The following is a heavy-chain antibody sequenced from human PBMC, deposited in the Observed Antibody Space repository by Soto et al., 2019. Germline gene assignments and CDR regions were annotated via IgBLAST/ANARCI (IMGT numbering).Heavy chain of an antibody. CDR2: ISYDGSNK. V-gene: IGHV3-30*18. CDR3: AKDPLGGGYYYGMDV. D-gene: IGHD3-10*01. Sequence: PGGALRLSCSDSGFTFSSYGMHWVRQAPGKGLEWVAVISYDGSNKYYADSVKGRFTISRDNSKNTLYLQMNSLRAEDTAVYYCAKDPLGGGYYYGMDVWGQGTTVTVSS. CDR1: GFTFSSYG. J-gene: IGHJ6*02.